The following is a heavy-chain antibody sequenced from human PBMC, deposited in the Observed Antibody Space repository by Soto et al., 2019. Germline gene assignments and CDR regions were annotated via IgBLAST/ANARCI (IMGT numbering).Heavy chain of an antibody. Sequence: EVQLVESGGGLVQPGGSLRLSCAAYGFTFSSYWMHWVRQVPGKGLVWVSRIKYDGSTTTYADSVKGRFTISRDNGENTVYLQMNSLRAEETAVYYCARGGSGTYLLDSWGQGTLVTVSS. CDR1: GFTFSSYW. CDR2: IKYDGSTT. J-gene: IGHJ4*02. D-gene: IGHD3-10*01. V-gene: IGHV3-74*01. CDR3: ARGGSGTYLLDS.